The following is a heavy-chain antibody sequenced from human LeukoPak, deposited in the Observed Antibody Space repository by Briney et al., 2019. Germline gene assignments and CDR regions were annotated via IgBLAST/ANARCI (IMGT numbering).Heavy chain of an antibody. CDR2: TYSGGTT. J-gene: IGHJ4*02. V-gene: IGHV3-66*02. CDR1: GFTVSTNY. Sequence: GGSLRLSCVASGFTVSTNYMSWVRQAPGKGLEWVSVTYSGGTTYSADSVKGRFTNSTDNSHNTLYLQMNGLRPEDTAGYYCARYQNYWGRGTLVTVSS. CDR3: ARYQNY.